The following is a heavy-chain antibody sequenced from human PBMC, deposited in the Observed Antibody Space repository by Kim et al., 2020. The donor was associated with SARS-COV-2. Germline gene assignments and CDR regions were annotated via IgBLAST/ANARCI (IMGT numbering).Heavy chain of an antibody. V-gene: IGHV4-34*01. CDR2: INHSGST. CDR3: ARRLLGIDDAFDI. D-gene: IGHD7-27*01. Sequence: SETLSLTCGVYGGSFSDYYWSWIRQPPGKGLEWIGEINHSGSTKYNPSLKSRVTISVDTSKNHFSLKLTSVTAADTAVYYCARRLLGIDDAFDIWGQGTMVTLSS. J-gene: IGHJ3*02. CDR1: GGSFSDYY.